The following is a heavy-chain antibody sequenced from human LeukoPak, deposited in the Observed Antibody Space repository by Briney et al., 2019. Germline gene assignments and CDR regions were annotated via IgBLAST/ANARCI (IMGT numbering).Heavy chain of an antibody. CDR3: ARPSFGVDADYYYYMDV. V-gene: IGHV1-69*13. CDR2: IIPIFGTA. D-gene: IGHD3-3*01. CDR1: GGTFSSYA. Sequence: GASVKVSCKASGGTFSSYAISWVRQAPGQGLEWMGGIIPIFGTANYAQKFQGRVTITADESTSTAYMELSSPRSEDTAVYYCARPSFGVDADYYYYMDVWGKGTTVTVSS. J-gene: IGHJ6*03.